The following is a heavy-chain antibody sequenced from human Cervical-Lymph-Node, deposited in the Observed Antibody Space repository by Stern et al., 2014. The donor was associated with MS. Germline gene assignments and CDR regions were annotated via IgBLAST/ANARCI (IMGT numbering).Heavy chain of an antibody. J-gene: IGHJ4*02. CDR1: GFTFSTYA. CDR3: ARGGRGVGLEY. V-gene: IGHV3-30-3*01. CDR2: VSYDGTQR. Sequence: QVQLVTSGGGVGQPGRSLTLSCVASGFTFSTYAIHWVRQAPGKGLEWVAFVSYDGTQRNSTDSVKARFTISRDNSKHTLYLHMNSLRDEDTAVYFCARGGRGVGLEYWGQGALVTVSS. D-gene: IGHD3-10*01.